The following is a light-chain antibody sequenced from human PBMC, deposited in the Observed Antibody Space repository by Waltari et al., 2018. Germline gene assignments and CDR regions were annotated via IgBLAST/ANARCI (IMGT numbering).Light chain of an antibody. CDR3: QTWGTGMGV. V-gene: IGLV4-69*01. J-gene: IGLJ3*02. CDR2: LNSDGSH. Sequence: QVVLTPSPSASASLGASVKLTCTLSSGHSSYVIAWLQQQPEKGPRYLMKLNSDGSHTKGDGIPDRFSGSSSGAERYLTIASLQSEDEADYYCQTWGTGMGVFGGGTKLTVL. CDR1: SGHSSYV.